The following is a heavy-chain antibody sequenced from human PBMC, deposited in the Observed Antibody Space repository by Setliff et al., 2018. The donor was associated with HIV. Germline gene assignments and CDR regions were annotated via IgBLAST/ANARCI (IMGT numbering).Heavy chain of an antibody. D-gene: IGHD5-12*01. CDR3: ARSLGLRLPQGFDY. V-gene: IGHV3-33*01. J-gene: IGHJ4*02. CDR2: IWYDASKK. Sequence: GGSLRLSCAASGFTFNSYGIHWVRQAPGKGLEWVALIWYDASKKEYSDSVKGRFTISRDNAKNSLYLQMNSLRAEDTAVYYCARSLGLRLPQGFDYWGQGTLVTVSS. CDR1: GFTFNSYG.